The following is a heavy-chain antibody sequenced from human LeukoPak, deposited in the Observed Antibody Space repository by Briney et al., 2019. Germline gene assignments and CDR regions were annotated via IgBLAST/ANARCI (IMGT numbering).Heavy chain of an antibody. CDR3: TRGAGWLIDY. J-gene: IGHJ4*02. V-gene: IGHV4-59*01. CDR2: FHNSGTS. CDR1: DDSISDYY. D-gene: IGHD3-16*01. Sequence: SETLSLTCTVSDDSISDYYRGWIRQPPGQGLEWIGYFHNSGTSTYNPSLKSRVTISADTSKNQFSLKLNSLTTADTAVYYCTRGAGWLIDYWGQGILVTVSS.